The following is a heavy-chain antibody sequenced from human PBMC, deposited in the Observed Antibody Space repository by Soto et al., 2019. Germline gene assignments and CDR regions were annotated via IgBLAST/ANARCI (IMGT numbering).Heavy chain of an antibody. CDR3: AKDLGGKRGGSYKPDAFDI. Sequence: EVQLLESGGGLVQPGGSLRLSCAASGFTFSSYAMSWVRQAPGKGLEWVSAISGSGGSTYYADSVKGRFTISRDNSKNSLYLQMNSLRAEDTAVYYCAKDLGGKRGGSYKPDAFDIWGQGTMVTVSS. V-gene: IGHV3-23*01. CDR2: ISGSGGST. D-gene: IGHD2-15*01. J-gene: IGHJ3*02. CDR1: GFTFSSYA.